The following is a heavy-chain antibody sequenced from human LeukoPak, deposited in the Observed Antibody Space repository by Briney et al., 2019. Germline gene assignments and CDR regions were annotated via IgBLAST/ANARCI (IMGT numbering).Heavy chain of an antibody. J-gene: IGHJ5*02. CDR3: ARTNDFWSGSEFDP. V-gene: IGHV4-59*01. CDR2: IYYSGST. CDR1: GGSFSGYY. D-gene: IGHD3-3*01. Sequence: SETLSLTCAVYGGSFSGYYWSWIRQPPGKGLEWIGYIYYSGSTNYNPSLKSRVTISVDTPKNQFFLKLSSVTAADTAVYYCARTNDFWSGSEFDPWGQGTLVTVSS.